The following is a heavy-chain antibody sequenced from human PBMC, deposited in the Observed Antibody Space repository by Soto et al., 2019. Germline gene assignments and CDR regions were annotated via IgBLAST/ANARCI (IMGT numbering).Heavy chain of an antibody. J-gene: IGHJ4*02. CDR2: IYYSGST. V-gene: IGHV4-39*01. CDR3: VRHDGGVVIAAIDY. CDR1: GGAVRGRGCH. Sequence: SEMLCLTCSVSGGAVRGRGCHWGWIRQPPGKGLEWIGSIYYSGSTYSNPSLKSRVTISVDTSKNQFSLKLSSVTAADTAVYYCVRHDGGVVIAAIDYWGQGTQVTVSS. D-gene: IGHD2-21*01.